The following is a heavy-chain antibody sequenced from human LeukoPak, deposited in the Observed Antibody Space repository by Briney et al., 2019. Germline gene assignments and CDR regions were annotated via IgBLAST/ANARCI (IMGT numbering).Heavy chain of an antibody. CDR1: GGSFSGYY. J-gene: IGHJ6*03. Sequence: PSETLSLTCAVYGGSFSGYYWSWIRQPPGKGLEWIGEINQSGSTNYNPSLKSRVTISVDTSKNQFSLKLSSVTAADTAVYYCATPSEADMDVWGKGTTVTVSS. CDR2: INQSGST. V-gene: IGHV4-34*01. CDR3: ATPSEADMDV.